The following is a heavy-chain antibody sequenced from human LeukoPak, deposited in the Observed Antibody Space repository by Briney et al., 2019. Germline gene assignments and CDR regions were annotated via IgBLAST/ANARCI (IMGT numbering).Heavy chain of an antibody. J-gene: IGHJ5*02. Sequence: ASVKVSCKASGYTFTSYYMHWVRQAPGQGLEWMGIINPSGGSTSYAQKFQGRVTMTRDTSTSTVYMELSSLRSEDTAVYYCARGRGHYYDSSGYYSGSYWFDPWGQGTLVTVSS. D-gene: IGHD3-22*01. CDR1: GYTFTSYY. CDR3: ARGRGHYYDSSGYYSGSYWFDP. CDR2: INPSGGST. V-gene: IGHV1-46*01.